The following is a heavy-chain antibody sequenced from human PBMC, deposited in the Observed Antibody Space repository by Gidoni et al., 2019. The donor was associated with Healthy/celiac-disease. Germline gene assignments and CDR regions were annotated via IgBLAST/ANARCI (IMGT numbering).Heavy chain of an antibody. CDR1: GFTFDDYA. V-gene: IGHV3-9*01. CDR3: AKDMVRGYSSSWYPENAFDI. J-gene: IGHJ3*02. Sequence: EVQLVESGGGLVQPGRSLRLSCAASGFTFDDYAMHWVRQAPGKGLEWVSGISWNSGSIGYADSVKGRFTISRDNAKNSLYLQMNSLRAEDTALYYCAKDMVRGYSSSWYPENAFDIWGQGTMVTVSS. CDR2: ISWNSGSI. D-gene: IGHD6-13*01.